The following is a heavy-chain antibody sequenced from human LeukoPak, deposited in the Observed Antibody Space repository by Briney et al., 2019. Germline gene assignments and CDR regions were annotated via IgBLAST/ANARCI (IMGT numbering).Heavy chain of an antibody. CDR1: GFTFSRFW. V-gene: IGHV3-7*04. CDR3: ARDGTYTDYDPDFDI. CDR2: IKQDGSEK. Sequence: GGSLRLSCAASGFTFSRFWMSWVRQAPGKGLEWVANIKQDGSEKYYVDSVKGRFTISRDNAKNSLYLQMNSLRAEDPAVFYCARDGTYTDYDPDFDIWGQGTLVTVSS. J-gene: IGHJ4*02. D-gene: IGHD5-12*01.